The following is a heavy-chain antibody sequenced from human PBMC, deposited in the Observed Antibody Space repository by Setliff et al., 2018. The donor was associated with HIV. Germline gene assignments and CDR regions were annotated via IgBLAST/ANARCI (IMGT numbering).Heavy chain of an antibody. Sequence: SLTCSVSGDSISSGSYFWGWIRQTPGKGLEWIGSIYYTGFAYYNPSLKSRVTISLDTSKTHFFLNLTSVTDADTAVYFCTREGRGDPAMATTRIDYWGQGKLVAVSS. J-gene: IGHJ4*02. D-gene: IGHD1-1*01. CDR1: GDSISSGSYF. CDR2: IYYTGFA. V-gene: IGHV4-39*02. CDR3: TREGRGDPAMATTRIDY.